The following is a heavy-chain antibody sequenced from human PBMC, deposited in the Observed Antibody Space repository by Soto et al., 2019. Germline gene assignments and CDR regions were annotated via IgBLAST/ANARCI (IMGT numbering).Heavy chain of an antibody. CDR1: GYTFTTYD. J-gene: IGHJ4*02. D-gene: IGHD5-12*01. CDR2: MNPNSGDT. V-gene: IGHV1-8*01. Sequence: QVQLAQSGAEVKKPGASVKVSCKATGYTFTTYDINWVRQATGQGLEWMGWMNPNSGDTGYAQKFQGRVTMTRDTSISTAYMELSTLTSEDTAVYYCVRGLEWLRNCWGQGTLVTVSS. CDR3: VRGLEWLRNC.